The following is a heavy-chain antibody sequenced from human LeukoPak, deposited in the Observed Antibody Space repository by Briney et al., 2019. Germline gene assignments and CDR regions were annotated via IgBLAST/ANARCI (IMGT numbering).Heavy chain of an antibody. Sequence: ASVKVSCKASGYTFTSYYMHWVRQAPGQGLEWMGIINPSGGSTSYAQRFQGRVTMTRDTSTSTVYMELSSLRSEDTAVYYCATEDPRGYYDSSGYYYYYMDVWGKGTTVTVSS. J-gene: IGHJ6*03. CDR1: GYTFTSYY. D-gene: IGHD3-22*01. CDR3: ATEDPRGYYDSSGYYYYYMDV. V-gene: IGHV1-46*01. CDR2: INPSGGST.